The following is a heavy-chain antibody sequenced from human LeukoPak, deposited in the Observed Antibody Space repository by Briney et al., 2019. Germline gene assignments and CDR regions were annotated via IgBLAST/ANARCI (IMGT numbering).Heavy chain of an antibody. CDR3: AILRLSTGLWWFFDL. Sequence: ASVKVSCKASGYTFNAYYLHWVRQAPGQGLEWMGWINPNSGDTKYAQRFQGRVTMTGDTSISTAYMELSRLRFDDTAVYYCAILRLSTGLWWFFDLWGRGTLVTVSS. J-gene: IGHJ2*01. CDR2: INPNSGDT. V-gene: IGHV1-2*02. CDR1: GYTFNAYY. D-gene: IGHD2-8*02.